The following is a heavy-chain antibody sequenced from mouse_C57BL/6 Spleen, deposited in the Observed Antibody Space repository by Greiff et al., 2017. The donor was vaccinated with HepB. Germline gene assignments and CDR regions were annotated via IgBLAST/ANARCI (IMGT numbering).Heavy chain of an antibody. J-gene: IGHJ3*01. Sequence: EVQLQQSGPELVKPGASVKISCKASGYTFTDYYMNWVKQSHGKSLEWIGDINPNNGGTSYNQKFKGKATLTVDKSSSTAYMELRSLTSEDSAVYYCARREVYDGPFAYWGQGTLVTVSA. CDR3: ARREVYDGPFAY. CDR1: GYTFTDYY. V-gene: IGHV1-26*01. CDR2: INPNNGGT. D-gene: IGHD2-3*01.